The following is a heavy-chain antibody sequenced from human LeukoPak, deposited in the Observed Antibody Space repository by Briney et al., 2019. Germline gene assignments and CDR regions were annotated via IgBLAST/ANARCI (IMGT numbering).Heavy chain of an antibody. CDR1: GGSISSYY. D-gene: IGHD4-17*01. Sequence: PSETLSLTCTVSGGSISSYYWSWIRQPPGKGLEWIGHIYYSGSTNYNPSLKSRVTISVDTPKNQFSLKVTSVTAADTAVYYCARHRPSETYGDYFDSWGRGTLVTVSS. CDR3: ARHRPSETYGDYFDS. V-gene: IGHV4-59*08. CDR2: IYYSGST. J-gene: IGHJ4*02.